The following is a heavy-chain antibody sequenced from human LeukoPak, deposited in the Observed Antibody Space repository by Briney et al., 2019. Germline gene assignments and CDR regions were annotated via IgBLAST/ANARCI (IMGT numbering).Heavy chain of an antibody. D-gene: IGHD3-9*01. CDR3: ARGRRYFDWLLRGNYFDY. CDR1: GGSISSSNW. V-gene: IGHV4-4*02. Sequence: SGTLSLTCAVSGGSISSSNWWSWVRQPPGKGLEWIGEIYHSGSTNYNPSLKSRVTISVDTSKNQFSLKLSSVTAADTAVYYCARGRRYFDWLLRGNYFDYWGQGTLVTVSS. J-gene: IGHJ4*02. CDR2: IYHSGST.